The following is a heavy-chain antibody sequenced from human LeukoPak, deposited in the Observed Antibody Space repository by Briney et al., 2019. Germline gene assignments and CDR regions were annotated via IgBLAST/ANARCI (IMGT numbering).Heavy chain of an antibody. CDR1: GFTFSHYW. Sequence: GGSLRLSCEASGFTFSHYWMTWYRQAPGKGLEWVANLNQDGSVQAYGDSVRGRFTISRDNAKNSVYIQMSSLRVEDTAMYYCARDHDVADVWGQGTMVTVSS. D-gene: IGHD3-10*02. CDR3: ARDHDVADV. CDR2: LNQDGSVQ. V-gene: IGHV3-7*01. J-gene: IGHJ3*01.